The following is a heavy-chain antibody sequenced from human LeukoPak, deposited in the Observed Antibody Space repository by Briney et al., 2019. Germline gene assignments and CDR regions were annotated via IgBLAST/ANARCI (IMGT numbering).Heavy chain of an antibody. D-gene: IGHD4-17*01. V-gene: IGHV4-59*11. CDR1: GDSFSSHY. CDR2: ISYRGST. Sequence: PSETLSLTCTVSGDSFSSHYWTWIRQPPGKGLEWIGYISYRGSTNYNPSLKSRVTISIDTSKNQFSLRLSSVTAVDTAVYYCARDLVTVTKGFDIWGQGTMVSVSS. J-gene: IGHJ3*02. CDR3: ARDLVTVTKGFDI.